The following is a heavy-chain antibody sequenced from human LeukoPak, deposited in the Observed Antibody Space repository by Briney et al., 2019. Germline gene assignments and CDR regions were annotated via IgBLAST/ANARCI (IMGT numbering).Heavy chain of an antibody. CDR1: GYTFTSYD. Sequence: ASVKVSCKASGYTFTSYDINWVRQAPGQGLEWMGIINPSGGSTSYAQKFQGRVTMTRDTSTSTVYMELSSLRSEDTAVYYCARGGENIVVVPAAIWPVDYWGQGTLVTVSS. D-gene: IGHD2-2*01. J-gene: IGHJ4*02. V-gene: IGHV1-46*01. CDR3: ARGGENIVVVPAAIWPVDY. CDR2: INPSGGST.